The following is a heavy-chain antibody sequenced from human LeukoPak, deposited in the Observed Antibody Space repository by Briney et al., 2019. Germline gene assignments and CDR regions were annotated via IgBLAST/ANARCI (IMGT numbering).Heavy chain of an antibody. CDR2: INWNGGST. CDR1: GFTFDDYG. D-gene: IGHD1-26*01. J-gene: IGHJ4*02. V-gene: IGHV3-20*04. Sequence: GGSLRLSCAASGFTFDDYGMSWVRQAPGKGLEWVSGINWNGGSTGYTDSVKGRFTISRDNAKNSLYLQMNSLRAEDTAMYYCAIQWGSGGYDYWGQGTLVTVSS. CDR3: AIQWGSGGYDY.